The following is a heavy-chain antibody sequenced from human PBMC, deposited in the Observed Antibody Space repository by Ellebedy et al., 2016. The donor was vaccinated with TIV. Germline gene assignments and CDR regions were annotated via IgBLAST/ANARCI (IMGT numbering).Heavy chain of an antibody. CDR3: AKGRKLIRSSSLDY. J-gene: IGHJ4*02. CDR1: GFTFFSYA. CDR2: IRNSGGST. Sequence: GESLKISCAASGFTFFSYAMNWVRPAPGKGLEWVSRIRNSGGSTHYADSVKGLFTISRDNSKHTLYLQMNSLRAEDTALYYCAKGRKLIRSSSLDYWGQGTLVTVSS. D-gene: IGHD3-22*01. V-gene: IGHV3-23*01.